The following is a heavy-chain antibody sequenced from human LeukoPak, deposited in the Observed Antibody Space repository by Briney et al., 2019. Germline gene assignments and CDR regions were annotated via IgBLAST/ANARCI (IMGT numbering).Heavy chain of an antibody. J-gene: IGHJ4*02. Sequence: GGSLRLSCAASGFTFSSYSMNWVRQAPGKGLEWVSSISSSSSYIYYADSVKGRFTISRDNAKNSLYLQMNSLRAEDTAVYYCTRETVGATNYFDYWGQGTLVTVSS. V-gene: IGHV3-21*01. CDR3: TRETVGATNYFDY. CDR1: GFTFSSYS. CDR2: ISSSSSYI. D-gene: IGHD5-24*01.